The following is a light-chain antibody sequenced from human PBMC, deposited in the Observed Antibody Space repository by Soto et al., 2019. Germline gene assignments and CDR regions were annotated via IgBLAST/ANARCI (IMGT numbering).Light chain of an antibody. V-gene: IGLV7-46*01. CDR3: LLSYTGARGV. CDR2: DTS. J-gene: IGLJ1*01. CDR1: TGAVTSGHY. Sequence: QAVVTQEPSLTVSPGGTVTLTCGSSTGAVTSGHYPYWFQQKPGQAPRTLIYDTSNKHSWTPARFSGSLLGGKAALTLSGAQPEDEAEYYCLLSYTGARGVLGNGTKVT.